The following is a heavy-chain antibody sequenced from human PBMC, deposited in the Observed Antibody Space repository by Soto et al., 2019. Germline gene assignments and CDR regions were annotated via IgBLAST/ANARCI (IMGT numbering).Heavy chain of an antibody. CDR3: AKDGYSYGPVNYYYYGMDV. V-gene: IGHV3-23*01. Sequence: PGGSLRLSWAASGFTFSSYAMSWVRQAPGKGLEWVSAISGSGGSTYYADSVKGRFTISRDNSKNTLYLQMNSLRAEDTAVYYCAKDGYSYGPVNYYYYGMDVWGQGTTVTVSS. CDR1: GFTFSSYA. J-gene: IGHJ6*02. D-gene: IGHD5-18*01. CDR2: ISGSGGST.